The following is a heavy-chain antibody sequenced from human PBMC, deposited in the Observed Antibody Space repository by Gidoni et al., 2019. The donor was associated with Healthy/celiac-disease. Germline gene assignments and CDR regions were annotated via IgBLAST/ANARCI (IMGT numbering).Heavy chain of an antibody. CDR2: ISSSGSTI. CDR1: GFTFSSYE. J-gene: IGHJ4*02. V-gene: IGHV3-48*03. D-gene: IGHD6-13*01. Sequence: EVQLVESGGGLVQPGGSLRLSCADSGFTFSSYEMNWVRQAPGKGLEWVSYISSSGSTIYYADSVKGRFTISRDNAKNSLYLQMNSLRAEDTAVYYCARVEQQLVLLYWGQGTLVTVSS. CDR3: ARVEQQLVLLY.